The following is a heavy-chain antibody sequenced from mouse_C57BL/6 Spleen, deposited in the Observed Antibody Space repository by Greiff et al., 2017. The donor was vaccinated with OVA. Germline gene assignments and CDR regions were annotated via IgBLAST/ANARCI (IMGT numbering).Heavy chain of an antibody. V-gene: IGHV1-22*01. D-gene: IGHD2-4*01. J-gene: IGHJ4*01. Sequence: VQLQQSGPELVKPGASVKMSCKASGYTFTDYYMHWVKQSPGKSLEWIGYINPNNGGTRYNQKFKGKATLTVNTASSTAYMELRSLTSEDSAVDYYARGDYDVARDYWGQGTSVTVSS. CDR3: ARGDYDVARDY. CDR2: INPNNGGT. CDR1: GYTFTDYY.